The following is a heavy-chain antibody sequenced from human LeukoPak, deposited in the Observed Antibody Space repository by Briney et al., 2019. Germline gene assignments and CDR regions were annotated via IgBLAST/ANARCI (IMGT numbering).Heavy chain of an antibody. V-gene: IGHV3-23*01. J-gene: IGHJ3*02. D-gene: IGHD3-10*01. Sequence: GGSLRLSCAASGFTFSSYAMSWVRQAPGKGLEWVSAISGSGGSTYYADSVKGRFTISRDNSKSTLYLQMNSLRAEDTAVYYCALAGDRIGRNAFDIWGQGTMVTVSS. CDR2: ISGSGGST. CDR1: GFTFSSYA. CDR3: ALAGDRIGRNAFDI.